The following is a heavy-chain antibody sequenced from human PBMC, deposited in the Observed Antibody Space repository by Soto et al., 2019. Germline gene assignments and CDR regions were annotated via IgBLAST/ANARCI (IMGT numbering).Heavy chain of an antibody. CDR3: ARDGDCGSTSCYPGFDY. Sequence: ASVKVSCKASGYTFTGYYMHWVRQAPGQGLEWMGWINPNSGGTNYAQKFQGWVTMTRDTSISTAYMELSRLRSDDTVVYYCARDGDCGSTSCYPGFDYWGQGTLVTVSS. J-gene: IGHJ4*02. V-gene: IGHV1-2*04. CDR1: GYTFTGYY. D-gene: IGHD2-2*01. CDR2: INPNSGGT.